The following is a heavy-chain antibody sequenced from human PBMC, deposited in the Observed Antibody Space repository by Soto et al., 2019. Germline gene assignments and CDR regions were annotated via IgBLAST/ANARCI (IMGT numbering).Heavy chain of an antibody. J-gene: IGHJ4*02. Sequence: QVHLQESGPGLVKPSQTLSLSCTVSGDSISSPHYYWTWIRQPPGKGLEWVGYIYYTGNNFYNPALKSRVDMSVDPSTNQFSLKLASVTDADTAVYFCAREPKQNYDSSPWNGGFDSGGPGTLDTVSS. CDR2: IYYTGNN. V-gene: IGHV4-30-4*01. D-gene: IGHD3-22*01. CDR3: AREPKQNYDSSPWNGGFDS. CDR1: GDSISSPHYY.